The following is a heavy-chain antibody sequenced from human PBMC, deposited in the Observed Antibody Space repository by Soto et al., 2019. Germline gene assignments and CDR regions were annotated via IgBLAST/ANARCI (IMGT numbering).Heavy chain of an antibody. V-gene: IGHV3-21*01. D-gene: IGHD5-18*01. Sequence: EVQLVESGGGLVKPGGSLRLSCAASGFTFSSYSMNWVRQAPGKGLEWVSSISSSSSYIYYADSVKGRFTISRDNAKNSRYLQMNSLRAEDTAVYYCARDFFVDTEPLEFDYWGQGTLVTVSS. CDR3: ARDFFVDTEPLEFDY. CDR2: ISSSSSYI. J-gene: IGHJ4*02. CDR1: GFTFSSYS.